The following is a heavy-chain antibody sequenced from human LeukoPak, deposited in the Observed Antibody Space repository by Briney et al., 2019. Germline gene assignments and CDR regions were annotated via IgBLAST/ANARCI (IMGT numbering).Heavy chain of an antibody. D-gene: IGHD1-26*01. J-gene: IGHJ3*02. CDR1: GFTFSSYV. CDR2: ISGGGGRT. V-gene: IGHV3-23*01. Sequence: GGSLRLSCAASGFTFSSYVMSWVRQAPGKGLEWVSAISGGGGRTYYTDSVKGRFTISRDNSKNTLYLQMNSLRAEDTAVYYCGKNRYSGSLSPFDIWGQGTMVTVSS. CDR3: GKNRYSGSLSPFDI.